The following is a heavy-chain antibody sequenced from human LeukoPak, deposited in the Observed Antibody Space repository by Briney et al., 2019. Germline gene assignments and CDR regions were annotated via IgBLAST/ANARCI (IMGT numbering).Heavy chain of an antibody. CDR1: GFTFSEYY. J-gene: IGHJ6*03. D-gene: IGHD6-19*01. CDR3: ARDQWLVRDHYMDA. V-gene: IGHV3-21*01. Sequence: GGSLRLSCAASGFTFSEYYMNWVRQAPGKGLEWVSFISTSSSYTYYADSVKGRFTISRDNAKNSLYLQMNSLRAEDTAVYYCARDQWLVRDHYMDAWGKGTTVTVSS. CDR2: ISTSSSYT.